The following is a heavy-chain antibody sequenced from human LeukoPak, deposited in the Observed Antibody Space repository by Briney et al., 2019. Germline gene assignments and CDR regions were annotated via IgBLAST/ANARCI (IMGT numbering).Heavy chain of an antibody. CDR1: GYSFTSYC. D-gene: IGHD4-23*01. Sequence: GESLKISCKGSGYSFTSYCIGWVRQLPRKGLEWMGIIYPGDSDTRYNPSFQGQVTISADKSISTAYLQWSSLKASDTAMYYCARGGNQYYFDYWGQGTLVTVSS. J-gene: IGHJ4*02. CDR3: ARGGNQYYFDY. V-gene: IGHV5-51*01. CDR2: IYPGDSDT.